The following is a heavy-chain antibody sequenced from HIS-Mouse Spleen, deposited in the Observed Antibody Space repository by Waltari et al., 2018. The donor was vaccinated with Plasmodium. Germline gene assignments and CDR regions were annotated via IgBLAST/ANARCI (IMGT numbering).Heavy chain of an antibody. D-gene: IGHD6-13*01. J-gene: IGHJ2*01. CDR1: RLTFSSDW. CDR3: ASSWYWYFDL. V-gene: IGHV3-7*01. CDR2: IKQDGSEK. Sequence: EVRLVESGGAVVRPGGSLVLHGPAPRLTFSSDWLSWVRQAPGKGLEWVANIKQDGSEKYYVDSVKGRFTISRDNTKNSLYLQMNSLRAEDTAVYYCASSWYWYFDLWGRGTLVTVSS.